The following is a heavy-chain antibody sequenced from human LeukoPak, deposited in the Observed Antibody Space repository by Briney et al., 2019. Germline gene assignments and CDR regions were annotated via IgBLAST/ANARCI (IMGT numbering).Heavy chain of an antibody. D-gene: IGHD2-2*01. CDR1: GGSISSGDYY. V-gene: IGHV4-30-4*01. Sequence: SQTLSLTCTVSGGSISSGDYYWSWIRQPPGKGLEWIGYIYYSGSTYYNPSLKSRVTISVDTSKNQFSLKLSSVTAADTAVNYCASFTGYCSSTSCFGWFDPWGQGTLVTVSS. CDR3: ASFTGYCSSTSCFGWFDP. CDR2: IYYSGST. J-gene: IGHJ5*02.